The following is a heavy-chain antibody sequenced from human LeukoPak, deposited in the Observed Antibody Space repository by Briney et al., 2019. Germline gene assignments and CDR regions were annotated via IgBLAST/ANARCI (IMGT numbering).Heavy chain of an antibody. CDR2: ISVSGNT. J-gene: IGHJ4*02. Sequence: PGGSLRLACAPSGFTLSSYAMSWVRQGPGKGLEWVSAISVSGNTYHADSVKGRFTISRDSSKKTLYLQMNSLRAGDAAVYYCAKAPVTTCSGAYCYPFDYWSQGTLVTVSS. CDR3: AKAPVTTCSGAYCYPFDY. CDR1: GFTLSSYA. D-gene: IGHD2-15*01. V-gene: IGHV3-23*01.